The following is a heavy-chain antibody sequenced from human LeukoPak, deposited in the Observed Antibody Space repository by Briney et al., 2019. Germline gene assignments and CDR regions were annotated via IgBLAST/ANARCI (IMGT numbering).Heavy chain of an antibody. Sequence: GGSLRLSCAASGFTFSSYGMSLVLHAPGKGLEWVSALSDGGRSTYYADSVKGRFTISRDNSKNTLYLQMNSLRGEDTAVYYCAKDAEGPLDYWGQGTLVTVSS. CDR1: GFTFSSYG. J-gene: IGHJ4*02. V-gene: IGHV3-23*01. D-gene: IGHD1-14*01. CDR3: AKDAEGPLDY. CDR2: LSDGGRST.